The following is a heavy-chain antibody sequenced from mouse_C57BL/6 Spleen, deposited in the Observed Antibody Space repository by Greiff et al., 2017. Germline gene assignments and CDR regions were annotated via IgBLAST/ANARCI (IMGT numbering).Heavy chain of an antibody. V-gene: IGHV1-39*01. CDR3: ARRDYCRSPYAMDD. D-gene: IGHD1-1*01. CDR2: INPNYGTT. Sequence: EVQLQQSGPELVKPGASVKISCKASGYSFTDYNMTWVKQSNGKSLEWIGVINPNYGTTSYNQKFKGKATLTVDQSSSTAYMQLNSLTSEDSSVYYGARRDYCRSPYAMDDWGQGTSVTVSS. CDR1: GYSFTDYN. J-gene: IGHJ4*01.